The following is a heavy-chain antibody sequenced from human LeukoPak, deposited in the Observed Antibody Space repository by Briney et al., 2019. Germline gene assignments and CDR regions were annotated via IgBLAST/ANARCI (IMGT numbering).Heavy chain of an antibody. CDR1: GRSISSSNW. Sequence: PSGTLSLTCAVSGRSISSSNWWSWVRQPPGKGLEWIGEIYQSGSTNYNPSLKSRVTISVDKSKNQFSLKLSSVTAADTAVYYCASKRSGYYSGFCDYWGQGTLVTVSS. D-gene: IGHD3-22*01. V-gene: IGHV4-4*02. CDR3: ASKRSGYYSGFCDY. CDR2: IYQSGST. J-gene: IGHJ4*02.